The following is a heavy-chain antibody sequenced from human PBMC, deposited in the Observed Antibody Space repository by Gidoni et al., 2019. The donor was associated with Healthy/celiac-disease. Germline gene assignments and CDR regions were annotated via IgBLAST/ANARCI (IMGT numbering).Heavy chain of an antibody. D-gene: IGHD2-2*01. Sequence: QVQLQESGPGLVTPSETLSLPCSVSGSSISSGYSWVWLRQPPGKGLEWIGSIYHSGSTYYNPSLKSRVTISVDTSKNQFSLKLSSVTAADTAVYYCARTPGGVVVPAALLYYYYMDVWGKGTTVTVSS. CDR1: GSSISSGYS. V-gene: IGHV4-38-2*01. J-gene: IGHJ6*03. CDR3: ARTPGGVVVPAALLYYYYMDV. CDR2: IYHSGST.